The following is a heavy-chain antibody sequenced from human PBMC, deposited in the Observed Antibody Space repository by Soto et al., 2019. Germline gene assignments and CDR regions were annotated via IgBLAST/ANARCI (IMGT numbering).Heavy chain of an antibody. CDR1: GDSVSSNSAA. CDR3: VKSRGYCSGVSCYLDY. J-gene: IGHJ4*01. Sequence: SQTLSLTCAISGDSVSSNSAAWNWIRQSPSRGLEWLGRTYYRSKWYNNYAVSVKSRITINPDTSKNHFSLQLNSVTPEDTAVYYCVKSRGYCSGVSCYLDYWGHGTLVTVSS. CDR2: TYYRSKWYN. D-gene: IGHD2-15*01. V-gene: IGHV6-1*01.